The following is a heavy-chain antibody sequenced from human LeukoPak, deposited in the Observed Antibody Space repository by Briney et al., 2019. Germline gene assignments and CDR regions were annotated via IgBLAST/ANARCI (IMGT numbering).Heavy chain of an antibody. CDR2: IWYDGSNK. CDR1: GFTFSSYG. D-gene: IGHD3-10*01. Sequence: GGSLRLSCAASGFTFSSYGMHWVRQAPGKGLEWVAVIWYDGSNKYYADFVKGRFTISRDNSKNTLYLQMNSLRAEDTAVYYCAKDSAITMAHYFDYWGQGTLVTVSS. CDR3: AKDSAITMAHYFDY. V-gene: IGHV3-33*06. J-gene: IGHJ4*02.